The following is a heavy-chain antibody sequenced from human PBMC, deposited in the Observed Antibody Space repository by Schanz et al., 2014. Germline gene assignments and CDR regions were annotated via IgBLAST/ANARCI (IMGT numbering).Heavy chain of an antibody. V-gene: IGHV3-30*18. Sequence: QVQLVESGGGVVQPGRSLRLSCAASGFTLSSYGMHWVRQAPGKGLEWVAFINSDGTKRFYADSVKSRFTISRDNSSNTLYLKMNSLRDEDTAVYYCAKGRFGEVSAFDIWGQGTMVTVSS. CDR1: GFTLSSYG. CDR2: INSDGTKR. J-gene: IGHJ3*02. CDR3: AKGRFGEVSAFDI. D-gene: IGHD3-10*01.